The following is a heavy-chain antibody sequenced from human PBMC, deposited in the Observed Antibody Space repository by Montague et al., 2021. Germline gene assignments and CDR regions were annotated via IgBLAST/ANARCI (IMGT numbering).Heavy chain of an antibody. D-gene: IGHD4-17*01. CDR1: GGSISSTAYY. V-gene: IGHV4-31*11. J-gene: IGHJ4*02. CDR2: IYYSGST. CDR3: ARVGATVTAPFDF. Sequence: TLSLTCAVSGGSISSTAYYWSWLRQHPGKGLEWIGYIYYSGSTYYNPSLKSRVTISVDTSQNQFSLNLNSVTAADTAVYHCARVGATVTAPFDFWGQGTLVTVSS.